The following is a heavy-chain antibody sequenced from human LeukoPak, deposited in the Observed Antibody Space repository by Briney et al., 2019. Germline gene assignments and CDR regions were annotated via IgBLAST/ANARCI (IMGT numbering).Heavy chain of an antibody. V-gene: IGHV3-21*04. D-gene: IGHD6-19*01. CDR2: ISSSSSYI. CDR3: ARNKEYSSGWEPYGYYYMDV. CDR1: GFTFSSYS. Sequence: GGSLRLSCAASGFTFSSYSMNWVRQAPGKGLEWVSSISSSSSYIYYADSVKGRFTISRDNAKNSLYLQMNSLRAEDTALYYCARNKEYSSGWEPYGYYYMDVWGKGTTVTVSS. J-gene: IGHJ6*03.